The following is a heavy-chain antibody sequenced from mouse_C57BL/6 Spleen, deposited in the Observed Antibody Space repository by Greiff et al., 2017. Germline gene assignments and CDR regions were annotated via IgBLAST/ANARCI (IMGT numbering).Heavy chain of an antibody. V-gene: IGHV1-80*01. CDR2: IYPGDGDT. CDR3: ARGGGYDHWFAY. J-gene: IGHJ3*01. D-gene: IGHD2-2*01. Sequence: QVQLKESGAELVKPGASVKISCKASGYAFSSYWMNWVKQRPGKGLEWIGQIYPGDGDTNYNGKFKGKATLTADKSSSTAYMQLSSLTSEDSAVXFCARGGGYDHWFAYWGQGTLVTVSA. CDR1: GYAFSSYW.